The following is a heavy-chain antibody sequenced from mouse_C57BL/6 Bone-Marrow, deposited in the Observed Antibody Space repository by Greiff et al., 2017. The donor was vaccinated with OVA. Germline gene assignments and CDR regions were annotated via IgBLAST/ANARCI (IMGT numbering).Heavy chain of an antibody. V-gene: IGHV5-2*01. CDR1: EYEFTSHD. CDR3: ARGRGWSDWYFDV. CDR2: INSDGGSN. D-gene: IGHD2-3*01. Sequence: EVKLVESGGGLVQPGESLTLSCESNEYEFTSHDMSWVRKTPEKRLELVAAINSDGGSNYYPDTMERRFIISRDNTKKTLYLQMSSLRSEDTALDYGARGRGWSDWYFDVWGTGTTVTVSS. J-gene: IGHJ1*03.